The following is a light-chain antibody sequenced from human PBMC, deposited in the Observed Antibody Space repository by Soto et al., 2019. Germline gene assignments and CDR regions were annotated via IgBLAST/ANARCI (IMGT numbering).Light chain of an antibody. CDR2: DAS. J-gene: IGKJ1*01. CDR3: QQYKSDFRT. CDR1: QSISSW. V-gene: IGKV1-5*01. Sequence: DIQMTQSPSTLSASVGARVTITCRASQSISSWLAWYQQKPGKAPKLLMYDASSVERGVPSRFSGSGSGTEFTLTISSLQPDDFATYYCQQYKSDFRTFGQGTKVEIK.